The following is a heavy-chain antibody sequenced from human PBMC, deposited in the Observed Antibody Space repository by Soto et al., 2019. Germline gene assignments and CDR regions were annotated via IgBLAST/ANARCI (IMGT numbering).Heavy chain of an antibody. D-gene: IGHD3-16*01. CDR2: ISSSSSTI. CDR1: GFTFSSYS. J-gene: IGHJ5*02. V-gene: IGHV3-48*02. CDR3: AREGGSLNWFDP. Sequence: EVQLVESGGGLVQPGGSLRLSCAASGFTFSSYSMNWVRQAPGKGLEWVSYISSSSSTIYYADSVKGRFTISRDNAKNSLSLQMNSLRDEDTAVYYCAREGGSLNWFDPWGQGTLVTVS.